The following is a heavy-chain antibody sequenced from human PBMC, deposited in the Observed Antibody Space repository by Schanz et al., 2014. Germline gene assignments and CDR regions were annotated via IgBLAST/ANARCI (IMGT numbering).Heavy chain of an antibody. D-gene: IGHD3-9*01. CDR1: GFTFTNYA. CDR2: ISGSGGST. J-gene: IGHJ4*02. V-gene: IGHV3-23*01. CDR3: AKDHAGSDILTALGN. Sequence: EVQLLESGGGLVQPGGSLRLSCAASGFTFTNYAMTWVRQAPGKGLGWVSGISGSGGSTYDADSVKGRFTISRDNSKNTLYLQMNSLRAEDTAVYYCAKDHAGSDILTALGNWGQGTLVTVSS.